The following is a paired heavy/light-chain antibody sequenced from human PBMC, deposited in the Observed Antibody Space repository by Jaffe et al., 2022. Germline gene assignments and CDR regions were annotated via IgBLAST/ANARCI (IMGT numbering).Light chain of an antibody. J-gene: IGLJ3*02. CDR2: QDR. CDR1: KLGDKY. Sequence: SYELTQPPSVSVSPGQTASITCSGDKLGDKYACWYQQKPGQSPVLVIYQDRQRPSGIPERFSGSNSGNTATLTISGTQAMDEADYYCQAWDSSTAWVFGGGTKLTVL. V-gene: IGLV3-1*01. CDR3: QAWDSSTAWV.
Heavy chain of an antibody. CDR1: GFTFSDAW. CDR2: IKSKSDGGTT. Sequence: EVQLVESGGGLVKPGGSLRLSCAASGFTFSDAWMTWVRQAPGKGLEWVGRIKSKSDGGTTDYAAPVKGRFTFSRDDSKNTLYLQMNSLKTEDTAVYYCTTDRHIVAVGLDYWGQGTLVTVSS. J-gene: IGHJ4*02. CDR3: TTDRHIVAVGLDY. V-gene: IGHV3-15*01. D-gene: IGHD6-13*01.